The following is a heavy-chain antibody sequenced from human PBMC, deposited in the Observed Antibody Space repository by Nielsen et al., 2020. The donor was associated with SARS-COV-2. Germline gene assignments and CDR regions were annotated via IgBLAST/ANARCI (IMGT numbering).Heavy chain of an antibody. D-gene: IGHD3-10*01. CDR3: AREGQLVWFGEVRGSPKKYNGMDV. J-gene: IGHJ6*02. V-gene: IGHV1-18*01. Sequence: ASVKVSCKASGYSFIRYGISWVRQAPGQGLEWMGWINGNSGNTNYGQKFQDRVTMTTDTATNTAYMELRSLRSDDTAVYYCAREGQLVWFGEVRGSPKKYNGMDVWGQGTTVTVSS. CDR1: GYSFIRYG. CDR2: INGNSGNT.